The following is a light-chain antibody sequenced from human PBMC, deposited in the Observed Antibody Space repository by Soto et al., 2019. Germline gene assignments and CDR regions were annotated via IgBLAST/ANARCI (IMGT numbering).Light chain of an antibody. CDR3: QSYDSSLSVV. CDR1: SSNIGAGYD. CDR2: GNS. J-gene: IGLJ2*01. V-gene: IGLV1-40*01. Sequence: QSVLTQPPSVSGAPGQRVTISCTGSSSNIGAGYDVHWYQQLPGTAPKRLIYGNSNRPSGVPDRFSGSKSGTSASLAITGLQAEDEADYYRQSYDSSLSVVFGGGTKLTVL.